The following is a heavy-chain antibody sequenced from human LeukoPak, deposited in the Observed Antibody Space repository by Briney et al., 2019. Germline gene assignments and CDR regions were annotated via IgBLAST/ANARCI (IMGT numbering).Heavy chain of an antibody. CDR3: AKRGLVIRVILVGFHREAYYFDS. CDR1: GITLSNYG. CDR2: ISGSVGST. Sequence: GGSLRLSCAVSGITLSNYGMSWVRQAPGKGLEWVAGISGSVGSTNYADSVKGRFTISRDNPTNTLFLQMNSLRAEDTAVYFCAKRGLVIRVILVGFHREAYYFDSWGQGALVTVSS. V-gene: IGHV3-23*01. J-gene: IGHJ4*02. D-gene: IGHD2-21*01.